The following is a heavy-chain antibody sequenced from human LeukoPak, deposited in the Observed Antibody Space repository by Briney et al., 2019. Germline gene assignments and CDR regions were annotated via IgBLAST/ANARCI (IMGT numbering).Heavy chain of an antibody. V-gene: IGHV3-9*01. D-gene: IGHD3-10*01. Sequence: GRSLRLSCAASGFTFDDYAMHWVRQAPGKGLEWVSGISWNSGSIGYADSVKGRFTISRDDAKNSLYLQMNSLRAEDTALYYCAKDIFTMVRGVVDYWGQGTLVTVSS. CDR2: ISWNSGSI. CDR3: AKDIFTMVRGVVDY. J-gene: IGHJ4*02. CDR1: GFTFDDYA.